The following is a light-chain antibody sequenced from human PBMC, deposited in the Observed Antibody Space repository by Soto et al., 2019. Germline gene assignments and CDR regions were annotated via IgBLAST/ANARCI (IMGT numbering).Light chain of an antibody. J-gene: IGKJ5*01. CDR3: QQYENLPT. Sequence: DIQITQAPSSLSASVGDRVTITFQASQNINHYLNWYQQKPGRAPKLLIYDASNLEAGVPSRFRGSGSGTDFTFTISRLQPEDIATYYCQQYENLPTFGQGTRLEIK. CDR2: DAS. CDR1: QNINHY. V-gene: IGKV1-33*01.